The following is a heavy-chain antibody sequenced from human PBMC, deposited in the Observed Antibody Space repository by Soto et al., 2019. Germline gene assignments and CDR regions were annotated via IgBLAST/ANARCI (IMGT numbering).Heavy chain of an antibody. CDR1: GFTFSSYS. CDR2: ISSSSSYI. V-gene: IGHV3-21*01. Sequence: GGSLRLSCAASGFTFSSYSMNWVRQAPGKGLEWVSSISSSSSYIYYADSVKGRFTISRDNAKNSLYLQMNSLRAEDTAVYYCARPYGGGLWFGPYYYYYGMDVWGQGTTVTVSS. D-gene: IGHD3-10*01. J-gene: IGHJ6*02. CDR3: ARPYGGGLWFGPYYYYYGMDV.